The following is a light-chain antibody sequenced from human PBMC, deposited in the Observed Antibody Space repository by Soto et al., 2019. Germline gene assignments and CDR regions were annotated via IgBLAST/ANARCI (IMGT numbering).Light chain of an antibody. J-gene: IGKJ2*01. CDR3: QQLNSYPVT. Sequence: DIPLTQSPSFLSASVGDRVTITCRASQGISSYLAWYQQKPGKAPKLLIYAASTLHSGVPSRFSGSGSGTEFTLTISSLQPEDFATYYCQQLNSYPVTFGQGTKLEIK. CDR1: QGISSY. CDR2: AAS. V-gene: IGKV1-9*01.